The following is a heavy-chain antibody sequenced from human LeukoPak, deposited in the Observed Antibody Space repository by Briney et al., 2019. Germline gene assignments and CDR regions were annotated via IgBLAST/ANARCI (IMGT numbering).Heavy chain of an antibody. D-gene: IGHD3-9*01. Sequence: ASVKVSCKASGYTFIGYYMHWVRQAPGQGLEWMGRINPNSGGTNYAQKFQGRVTVTRDTSISTAYMELSRLRSDDTAVYYCARARYDILTGYYSLFDYWGQGTLVTVSS. CDR2: INPNSGGT. J-gene: IGHJ4*02. CDR3: ARARYDILTGYYSLFDY. V-gene: IGHV1-2*06. CDR1: GYTFIGYY.